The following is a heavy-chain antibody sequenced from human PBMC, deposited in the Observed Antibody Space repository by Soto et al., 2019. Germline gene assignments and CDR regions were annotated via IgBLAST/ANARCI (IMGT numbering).Heavy chain of an antibody. CDR1: GFTFSSYS. J-gene: IGHJ5*02. CDR3: ARDAPPLAYYYDPNWFDP. V-gene: IGHV3-48*02. D-gene: IGHD3-22*01. CDR2: ISSSSSTI. Sequence: EVQLVESGGGLVQPGGSLRLSCAASGFTFSSYSMNWVRQAPGKGLEWVSYISSSSSTIYYADSVKGRFTISRDNAKNPLYLQMNSLRDEDTAVYYCARDAPPLAYYYDPNWFDPWGQGTLVTVSS.